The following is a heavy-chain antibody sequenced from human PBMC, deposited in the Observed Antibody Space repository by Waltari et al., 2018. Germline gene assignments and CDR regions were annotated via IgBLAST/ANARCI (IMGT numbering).Heavy chain of an antibody. D-gene: IGHD6-19*01. CDR2: IWYDGSNK. V-gene: IGHV3-33*01. Sequence: QVQLVESGGGVVQPGRSLRLSCAASGFTFSSYGMHWVRQAPGKGLEWVAVIWYDGSNKYYADSVKGRFTISRDNSKNTLYLQMNSLRAEDTAVYYCARDMYSSGWVGGDYWGQGTLVTVSS. J-gene: IGHJ4*02. CDR3: ARDMYSSGWVGGDY. CDR1: GFTFSSYG.